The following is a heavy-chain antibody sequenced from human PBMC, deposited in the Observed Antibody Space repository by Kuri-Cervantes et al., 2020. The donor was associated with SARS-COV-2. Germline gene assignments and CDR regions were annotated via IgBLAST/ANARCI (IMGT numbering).Heavy chain of an antibody. CDR2: MSYDGSDK. V-gene: IGHV3-30*14. D-gene: IGHD2-2*01. CDR3: ASLTYCSSTSCFPYYYYYMDV. CDR1: GFTFSTYT. Sequence: GESLKISCAASGFTFSTYTLHWVRQAPGKGLEWVAVMSYDGSDKYYADSVKGRFTISRHNSKNTLYLQMNSLRAEDTAVYYCASLTYCSSTSCFPYYYYYMDVWGKGTTVTVSS. J-gene: IGHJ6*03.